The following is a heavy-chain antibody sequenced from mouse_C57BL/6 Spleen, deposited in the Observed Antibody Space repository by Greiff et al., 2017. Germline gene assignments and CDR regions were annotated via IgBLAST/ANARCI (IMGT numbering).Heavy chain of an antibody. CDR2: ISSGSSTI. D-gene: IGHD2-4*01. J-gene: IGHJ4*01. V-gene: IGHV5-17*01. CDR3: ARRGLRPHYAMDY. Sequence: EVHLVESGGGLVKPGGSLKLSCAASGFTFSDSGMHWVRQAPEKGLEWVAYISSGSSTIYYAVTVKGRFTICRDNAKDNLFLQMTSLRSEDRAKYYCARRGLRPHYAMDYWGQGTSVTVSS. CDR1: GFTFSDSG.